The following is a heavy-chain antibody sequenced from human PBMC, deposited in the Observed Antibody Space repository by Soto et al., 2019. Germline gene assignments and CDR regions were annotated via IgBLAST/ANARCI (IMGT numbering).Heavy chain of an antibody. Sequence: GGSLRLSCAASGFTFSSYWMSWVRQAPGKGLEWVANIKQDGSEKYYVDSVKGRFTISRDNAKNSLYLQMNSLRAEDTAVYYCARDGVLRYFDWLRDQPYYYGMDVWGQGTTVTVSS. J-gene: IGHJ6*02. V-gene: IGHV3-7*01. CDR3: ARDGVLRYFDWLRDQPYYYGMDV. D-gene: IGHD3-9*01. CDR1: GFTFSSYW. CDR2: IKQDGSEK.